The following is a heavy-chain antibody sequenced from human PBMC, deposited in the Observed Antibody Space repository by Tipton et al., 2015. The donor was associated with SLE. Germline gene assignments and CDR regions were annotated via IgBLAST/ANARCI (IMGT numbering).Heavy chain of an antibody. Sequence: TLSLTCAVNGGSLSGYAWSWIRQPPGKGLEWIGNINYSGTTFYNPSLKTRVTVSVDTSKIQFSPRLTSVTAADTAVYFCARAIGVNYFNLWGQGTLVTVSS. CDR1: GGSLSGYA. V-gene: IGHV4-34*10. D-gene: IGHD3-10*01. CDR2: INYSGTT. J-gene: IGHJ4*02. CDR3: ARAIGVNYFNL.